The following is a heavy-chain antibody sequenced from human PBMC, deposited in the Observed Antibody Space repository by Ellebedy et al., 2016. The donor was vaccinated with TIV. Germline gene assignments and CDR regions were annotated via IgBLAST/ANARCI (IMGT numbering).Heavy chain of an antibody. D-gene: IGHD2-21*02. CDR3: ARDGDGGFDP. J-gene: IGHJ5*02. V-gene: IGHV3-48*04. CDR1: GFSLIDYT. CDR2: ISGINGPI. Sequence: GESLKISXEGFGFSLIDYTMNWVRQAPGKGLEWVSYISGINGPIHYADSVMGRFTISRDNAKNSVNLQMNSLRAEDTAVYYCARDGDGGFDPWGQGTLVTVSS.